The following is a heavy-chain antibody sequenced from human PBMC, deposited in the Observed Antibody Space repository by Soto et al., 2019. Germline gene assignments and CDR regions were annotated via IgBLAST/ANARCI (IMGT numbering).Heavy chain of an antibody. D-gene: IGHD3-3*01. V-gene: IGHV5-10-1*04. CDR3: ARLNFCFVPSFGWFHQ. Sequence: ECLKRSVYGSRLDFTSHWKNWVRLIPGKVLQWIGNIDLFASHTHYSPCFQGQVTLSADTSINTSFLHWATLRASDTAIYYCARLNFCFVPSFGWFHQWRPGTVFRVSS. CDR2: IDLFASHT. J-gene: IGHJ5*02. CDR1: RLDFTSHW.